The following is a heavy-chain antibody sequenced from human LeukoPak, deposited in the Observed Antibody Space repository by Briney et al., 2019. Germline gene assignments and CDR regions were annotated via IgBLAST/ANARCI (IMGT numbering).Heavy chain of an antibody. V-gene: IGHV4-39*01. D-gene: IGHD6-19*01. Sequence: PSETLSLTCTVSGGSISSSSYYWGWIRQPPGKGLEWIGSIYYSGSTYYNPSLKSRVTISVDTSKNQFSLKLSSVTAADPAVYYCARAAAVAGKFDYWGQGTLVTVSS. CDR1: GGSISSSSYY. J-gene: IGHJ4*02. CDR3: ARAAAVAGKFDY. CDR2: IYYSGST.